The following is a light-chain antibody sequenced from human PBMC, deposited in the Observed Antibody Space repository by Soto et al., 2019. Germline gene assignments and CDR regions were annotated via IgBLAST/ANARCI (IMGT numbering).Light chain of an antibody. V-gene: IGLV2-23*01. Sequence: QSALTQPASVSGSPGQSIIISCTGISRSVDSYDFVSWYQQHPGKAPKLIIYEGTQRPSGVSNRFSGSKSDNAASLTISGLQAEDEADYYCCSYGKVFGTGNKLTVL. CDR2: EGT. CDR1: SRSVDSYDF. CDR3: CSYGKV. J-gene: IGLJ1*01.